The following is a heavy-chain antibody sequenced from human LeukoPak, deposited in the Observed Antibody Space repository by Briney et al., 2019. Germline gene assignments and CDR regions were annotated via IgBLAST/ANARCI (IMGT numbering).Heavy chain of an antibody. V-gene: IGHV3-30-3*01. J-gene: IGHJ4*02. Sequence: GGSLRLSCAASGFIFSTFAMRWVRQAPGKGLEWVAVVSHDGNIKYYADSVKGRFTISRDNSKNTLYLQMNSLRAEDTAVYYCARTFLGATYHTHFDYWGQGTLVTVSS. CDR2: VSHDGNIK. CDR1: GFIFSTFA. D-gene: IGHD1-26*01. CDR3: ARTFLGATYHTHFDY.